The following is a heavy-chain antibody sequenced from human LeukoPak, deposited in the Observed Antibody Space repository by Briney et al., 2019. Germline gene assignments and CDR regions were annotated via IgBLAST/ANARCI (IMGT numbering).Heavy chain of an antibody. CDR2: IYTSGTA. Sequence: SETLSLTCTVSGGSISNYYWSWIRQPAGKGLEWIGRIYTSGTADYNPSLKSRVTMSVDTSKNQFSLKLSSVTAADTAVYYCARINRQQLVLDYWGQGTLVTVSS. V-gene: IGHV4-4*07. CDR1: GGSISNYY. CDR3: ARINRQQLVLDY. D-gene: IGHD6-13*01. J-gene: IGHJ4*02.